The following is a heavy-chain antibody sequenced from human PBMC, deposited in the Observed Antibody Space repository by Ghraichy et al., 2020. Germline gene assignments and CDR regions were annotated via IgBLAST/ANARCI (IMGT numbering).Heavy chain of an antibody. CDR1: GFTFSSYW. CDR3: TRDPYIPNAFDF. J-gene: IGHJ3*01. D-gene: IGHD2-2*02. V-gene: IGHV3-74*01. CDR2: IHGDGSGT. Sequence: GGSLRLSCAASGFTFSSYWMHWVRQVPGKGLVWVSTIHGDGSGTSYTESVKGRFTVSRDNAKNTLYLQMNSLRAEDTAVYYCTRDPYIPNAFDFWGQGTMVTVSS.